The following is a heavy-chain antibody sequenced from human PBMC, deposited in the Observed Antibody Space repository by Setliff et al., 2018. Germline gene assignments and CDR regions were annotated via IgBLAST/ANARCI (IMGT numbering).Heavy chain of an antibody. CDR1: GFTFSNAW. CDR2: IKRESDGGTT. V-gene: IGHV3-15*01. Sequence: PRLSCAASGFTFSNAWMSWVRQAPGKGLEWVGRIKRESDGGTTDYAAPVKGRFTISRDDSKNTLYLQMNSLKTEDTAVYYCISLWLGYYGLDVWDQGTTVTVSS. D-gene: IGHD5-18*01. CDR3: ISLWLGYYGLDV. J-gene: IGHJ6*02.